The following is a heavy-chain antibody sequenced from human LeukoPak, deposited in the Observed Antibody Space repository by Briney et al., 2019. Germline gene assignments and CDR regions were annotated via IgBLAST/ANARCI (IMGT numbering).Heavy chain of an antibody. J-gene: IGHJ4*02. CDR1: GFPFSRYS. Sequence: GGSLRLSCAASGFPFSRYSMNWVRQAPGEGPEWVSSISSSSSNKDYVDSVKGRFTVSRDNAKNSLYLQMDSLRVEDTAVYYCARDPPSGGIRYFDYWGQGILSPSPQ. D-gene: IGHD3-16*01. CDR3: ARDPPSGGIRYFDY. CDR2: ISSSSSNK. V-gene: IGHV3-21*01.